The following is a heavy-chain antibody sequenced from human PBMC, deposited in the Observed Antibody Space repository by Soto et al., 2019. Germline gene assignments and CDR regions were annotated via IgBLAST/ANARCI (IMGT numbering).Heavy chain of an antibody. CDR2: ISAYNGTT. CDR1: GYTFTSYG. J-gene: IGHJ3*01. CDR3: ARDLRGYCSGGSCYSGHAFDL. D-gene: IGHD2-15*01. Sequence: QVQLVQSGAEVKKPGASVKVSCKASGYTFTSYGISWVRQAPGQGLEWLGWISAYNGTTNYAQKLQGRVTMNTDTSTSTAYMELRSLRSDDTAVYYCARDLRGYCSGGSCYSGHAFDLWGQGTMVTVSS. V-gene: IGHV1-18*01.